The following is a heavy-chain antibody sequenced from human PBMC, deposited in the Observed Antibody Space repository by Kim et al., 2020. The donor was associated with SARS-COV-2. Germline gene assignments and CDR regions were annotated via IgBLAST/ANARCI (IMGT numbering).Heavy chain of an antibody. V-gene: IGHV4-34*01. J-gene: IGHJ5*02. Sequence: SETLSLTCAVYGGSFSGYYWSWIRQPPGKGLEWIGEINHSGSTNYNPSLKSRVTISVDTSKNQFSLKLSSVTAADTAVYYCARSGPAAILYNWFDPWGQG. CDR1: GGSFSGYY. D-gene: IGHD2-2*01. CDR3: ARSGPAAILYNWFDP. CDR2: INHSGST.